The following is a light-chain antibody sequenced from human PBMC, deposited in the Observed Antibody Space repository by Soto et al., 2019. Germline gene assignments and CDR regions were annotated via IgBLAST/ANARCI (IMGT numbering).Light chain of an antibody. CDR1: SGDVGDYNF. CDR2: EVR. CDR3: SSYTSSGTQGV. J-gene: IGLJ1*01. Sequence: QSALTQPASVSGSDGQSITISCTGTSGDVGDYNFVSWYQQRPGKAPKLMIYEVRNRPSGVSNRFSGSKSGTTASLTISGLQGDDEADYYCSSYTSSGTQGVFGTGTKLPVL. V-gene: IGLV2-14*01.